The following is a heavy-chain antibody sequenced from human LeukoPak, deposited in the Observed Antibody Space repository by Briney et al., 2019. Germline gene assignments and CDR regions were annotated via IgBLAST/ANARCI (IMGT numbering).Heavy chain of an antibody. Sequence: PGGSLRLSCAASGFTFSSYAMSWVRQAPGKGLEWVSAISGSGGSTYYADSVKGRFTISRDDSKNTLYLQMNSLRAEDTAVYYCARYSSSARSFGYWGQGTLVTVSS. CDR1: GFTFSSYA. CDR3: ARYSSSARSFGY. CDR2: ISGSGGST. D-gene: IGHD6-13*01. J-gene: IGHJ4*02. V-gene: IGHV3-23*01.